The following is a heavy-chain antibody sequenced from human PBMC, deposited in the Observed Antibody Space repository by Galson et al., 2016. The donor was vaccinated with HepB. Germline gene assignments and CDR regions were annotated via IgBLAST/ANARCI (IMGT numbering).Heavy chain of an antibody. CDR2: IYYNGHI. V-gene: IGHV4-59*01. CDR1: GVSISSYY. Sequence: SETLSLTCAVSGVSISSYYWSWIRQPPGKGLEWIGYIYYNGHIKTNSSLKSRVTLSVDTSTNHFSLNLTSVTAADTAVYYCARDRGNLGSDLWGRGTRVTVSS. J-gene: IGHJ2*01. D-gene: IGHD4-23*01. CDR3: ARDRGNLGSDL.